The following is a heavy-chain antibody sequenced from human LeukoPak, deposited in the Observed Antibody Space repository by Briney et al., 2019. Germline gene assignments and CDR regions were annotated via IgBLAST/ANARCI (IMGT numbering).Heavy chain of an antibody. V-gene: IGHV5-51*01. J-gene: IGHJ4*02. CDR1: GYSFTSYW. CDR3: ASSIAARPDLILYDY. CDR2: IYPGDSDT. Sequence: GESLKISCKGSGYSFTSYWIGWVRQMPGKGLEWLGIIYPGDSDTRYSPSFQGQVPISADKSISPAYLQRSSLRASDTAMYYCASSIAARPDLILYDYWGQGTLVTVSS. D-gene: IGHD6-6*01.